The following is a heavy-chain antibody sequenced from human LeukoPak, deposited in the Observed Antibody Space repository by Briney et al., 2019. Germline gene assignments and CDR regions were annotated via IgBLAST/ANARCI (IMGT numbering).Heavy chain of an antibody. D-gene: IGHD3-10*01. CDR2: IYYGGSA. CDR3: ARAYGSGINYYFYF. Sequence: PAQTLSLTYTVAGGSINIPYWGSIRQPPGKGRGSLGYIYYGGSASYNHAVKSRVTISVDTSKNQFSLKLRSVTAADTAVYYCARAYGSGINYYFYFGGRGTGITVSA. CDR1: GGSINIPY. J-gene: IGHJ4*02. V-gene: IGHV4-59*11.